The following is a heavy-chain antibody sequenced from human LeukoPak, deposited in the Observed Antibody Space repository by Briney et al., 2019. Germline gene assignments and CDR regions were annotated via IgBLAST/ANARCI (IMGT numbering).Heavy chain of an antibody. Sequence: GESLKISCKTSGYIFTNYWIAWVRQMPGKGLEWMGIIFPGDSDTRYSPSFQGQVTISADKSISTAYLQWSSLKASDTAMYYCARLTVTGIDHWGQGTLVTVSS. V-gene: IGHV5-51*01. CDR2: IFPGDSDT. D-gene: IGHD6-19*01. CDR3: ARLTVTGIDH. CDR1: GYIFTNYW. J-gene: IGHJ4*02.